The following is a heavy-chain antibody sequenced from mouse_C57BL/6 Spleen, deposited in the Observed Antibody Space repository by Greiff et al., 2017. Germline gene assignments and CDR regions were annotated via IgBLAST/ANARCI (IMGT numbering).Heavy chain of an antibody. CDR2: IYPGDGDT. CDR1: GYAFSSSW. CDR3: ASSYDGYFDV. V-gene: IGHV1-82*01. J-gene: IGHJ1*03. D-gene: IGHD2-12*01. Sequence: VQLQQSGPELVKPGASVKISCKASGYAFSSSWMNWVKQRPGKGLEWIGRIYPGDGDTNYNGKFKGKATLTADKSSSTAYMQLSSLTSEDSAVYFCASSYDGYFDVWGTGTTVTVSA.